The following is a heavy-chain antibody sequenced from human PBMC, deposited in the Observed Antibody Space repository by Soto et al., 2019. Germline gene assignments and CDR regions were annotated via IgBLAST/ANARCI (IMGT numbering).Heavy chain of an antibody. CDR3: AKGRSYYYYYGVDV. J-gene: IGHJ6*02. CDR2: IIDSGAST. V-gene: IGHV3-23*01. Sequence: GGSLRLSCAASGFTFSSYWMSWVRQAPGKGLEWVSDIIDSGASTYYADSVKGRFTISRDNSKSTLYLQMNSLRAEDTVLYYCAKGRSYYYYYGVDVWGQGTTVTVSS. CDR1: GFTFSSYW.